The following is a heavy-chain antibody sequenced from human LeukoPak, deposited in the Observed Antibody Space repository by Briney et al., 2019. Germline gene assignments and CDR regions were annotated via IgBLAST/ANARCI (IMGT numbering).Heavy chain of an antibody. D-gene: IGHD3-10*01. Sequence: ASVKVSCKASGYTFTGYYMHWVRQAPGQGLEWMGWINPNSGGTNYAQKFQGWVTMTRDTSISTAYMELSRLRSDDTAVYYCARDRDYGSGIWFDPWGQGTPVTVSS. J-gene: IGHJ5*02. CDR1: GYTFTGYY. CDR3: ARDRDYGSGIWFDP. CDR2: INPNSGGT. V-gene: IGHV1-2*04.